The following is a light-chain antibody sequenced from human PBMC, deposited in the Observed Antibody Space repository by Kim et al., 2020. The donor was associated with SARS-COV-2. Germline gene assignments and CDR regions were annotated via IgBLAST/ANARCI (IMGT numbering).Light chain of an antibody. V-gene: IGKV1-27*01. CDR1: QGIINY. J-gene: IGKJ4*01. CDR2: AAS. Sequence: ASVGDRVTITCLASQGIINYLAWYQQKPGKVPKLLIYAASTLQSGVPSRFSGSGSGTDFTLTISSLQPEDVATYYCQKYNSAPLTFGGGTKVDIK. CDR3: QKYNSAPLT.